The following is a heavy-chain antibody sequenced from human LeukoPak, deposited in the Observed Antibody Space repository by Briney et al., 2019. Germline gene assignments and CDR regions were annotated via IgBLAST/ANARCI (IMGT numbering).Heavy chain of an antibody. CDR3: ARDYGYYDSRGYYGRDY. V-gene: IGHV1-18*01. J-gene: IGHJ4*02. CDR1: GYTFTSYG. CDR2: ISAYNGNS. Sequence: ASVKVSCKASGYTFTSYGINWVRQAPGQGLEWMGWISAYNGNSNYAQKLQGRVTMTTDTSTSTAYMELRSLRSDDTAVYYCARDYGYYDSRGYYGRDYWGQGTLVTVSS. D-gene: IGHD3-22*01.